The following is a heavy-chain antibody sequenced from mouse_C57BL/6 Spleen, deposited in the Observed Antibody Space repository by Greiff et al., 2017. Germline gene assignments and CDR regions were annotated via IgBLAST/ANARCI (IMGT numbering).Heavy chain of an antibody. D-gene: IGHD1-1*01. CDR1: GFSLTSYG. CDR3: ARHYYGSSYAMDY. CDR2: IWSDGST. J-gene: IGHJ4*01. V-gene: IGHV2-6-1*01. Sequence: VMLVESGPGLVAPSQSLSITCTVSGFSLTSYGVHWVRQPPGKGLEWLVVIWSDGSTTYNSALKSRLSISNDNSKSQVFLKMNSLQTDDTAMYYCARHYYGSSYAMDYWGQGTSVTVSS.